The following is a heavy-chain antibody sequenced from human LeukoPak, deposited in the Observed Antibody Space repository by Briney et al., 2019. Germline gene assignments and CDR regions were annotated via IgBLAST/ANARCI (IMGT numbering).Heavy chain of an antibody. CDR2: INPNSGGT. CDR3: ARANDPSSSSWYAGYYYYYYYMDV. Sequence: ASVKVSCKASGYTFTGYYIHWVRQAPGQGLEWMGWINPNSGGTNYAQKFQGRVTMTRDTSISTAYMELSRLRSDDTAVYYCARANDPSSSSWYAGYYYYYYYMDVWGKGTTVTVSS. CDR1: GYTFTGYY. V-gene: IGHV1-2*02. D-gene: IGHD6-13*01. J-gene: IGHJ6*03.